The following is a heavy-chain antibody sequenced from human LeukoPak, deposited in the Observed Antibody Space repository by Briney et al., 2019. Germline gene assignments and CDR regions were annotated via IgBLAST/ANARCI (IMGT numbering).Heavy chain of an antibody. Sequence: GGSLRLSCAASGFTFSDYYMSWIRQAPGKGLEWVSYISSSSSYTNYADSVKGRFTISRGNAKNSLYLQMNSLRAEDTAVYYCASRTGMMFDYWGQGTLVTVSS. J-gene: IGHJ4*02. CDR3: ASRTGMMFDY. V-gene: IGHV3-11*06. CDR2: ISSSSSYT. D-gene: IGHD1-1*01. CDR1: GFTFSDYY.